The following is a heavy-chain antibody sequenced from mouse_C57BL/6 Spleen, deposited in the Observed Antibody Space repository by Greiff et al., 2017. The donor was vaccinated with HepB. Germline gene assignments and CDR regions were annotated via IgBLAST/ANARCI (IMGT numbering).Heavy chain of an antibody. D-gene: IGHD1-1*01. J-gene: IGHJ2*01. CDR3: ARSTTVVAGNFDY. CDR1: GFAFTSYG. Sequence: VQLQQSGPGLVQPSQRLSITCTVSGFAFTSYGVHWVRQAPGKGLEWLGVIWSGGSTDYNAAFISRLCISKDNSKSQVFFKMNSLQDADTAIYYCARSTTVVAGNFDYWGQGTTLTVSS. CDR2: IWSGGST. V-gene: IGHV2-2*01.